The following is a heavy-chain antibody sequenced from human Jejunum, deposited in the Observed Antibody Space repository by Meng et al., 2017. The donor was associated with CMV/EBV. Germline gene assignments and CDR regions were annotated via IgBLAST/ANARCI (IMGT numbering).Heavy chain of an antibody. CDR2: ISLSGSTI. CDR3: AGEGYCISTGCYTSDAFDI. D-gene: IGHD2-2*02. J-gene: IGHJ3*02. V-gene: IGHV3-11*04. Sequence: SDYYMSWIRQAPGKGLEWLSYISLSGSTIYYADSVKGRFTISRDNAKNTLYLQMNSLRAEDTAVYYCAGEGYCISTGCYTSDAFDIWGQGTMVTVSS. CDR1: SDYY.